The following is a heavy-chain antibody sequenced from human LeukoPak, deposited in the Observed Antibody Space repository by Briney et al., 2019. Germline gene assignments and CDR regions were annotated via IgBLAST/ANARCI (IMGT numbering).Heavy chain of an antibody. V-gene: IGHV1-69*13. Sequence: GASVKVSCKASGGTSSSYAISWVRQAPGQGLEWMGGIIPIFGTANYAQKFQGRVTITADESTTTAYMELSSLRSEVTAVYYCARGAGKYIDSSLDYWGQGTLVTVSS. D-gene: IGHD3-10*01. J-gene: IGHJ4*02. CDR3: ARGAGKYIDSSLDY. CDR1: GGTSSSYA. CDR2: IIPIFGTA.